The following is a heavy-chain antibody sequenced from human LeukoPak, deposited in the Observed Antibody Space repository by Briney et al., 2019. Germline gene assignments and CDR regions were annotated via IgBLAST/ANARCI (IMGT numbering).Heavy chain of an antibody. Sequence: GGSLRLSCAASGFTFSSYGMSWVRQAPGKGLEWVSATSSSDAGTYHADSVRGRFTISRDDSKNTLYLQMNSLRAEDAAVYYCARAPVTSCSGVLCYPFDYWGQGTLVTVSS. CDR1: GFTFSSYG. D-gene: IGHD2-15*01. CDR2: TSSSDAGT. CDR3: ARAPVTSCSGVLCYPFDY. V-gene: IGHV3-23*01. J-gene: IGHJ4*02.